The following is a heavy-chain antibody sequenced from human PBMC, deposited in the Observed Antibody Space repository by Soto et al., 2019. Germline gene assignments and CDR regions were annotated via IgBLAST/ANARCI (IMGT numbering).Heavy chain of an antibody. CDR3: TTRSYYDSSGPPVDY. V-gene: IGHV3-15*01. J-gene: IGHJ4*02. Sequence: GGSLRLSCAASGFTFSNAWMSWVRQAPGKGLEWVGRIKSKTDGGTTDYAAPLKGRFTISRDDSKNTLYLQMNSLKTEDTAVYYCTTRSYYDSSGPPVDYWGQGTLVTVSS. CDR2: IKSKTDGGTT. D-gene: IGHD3-22*01. CDR1: GFTFSNAW.